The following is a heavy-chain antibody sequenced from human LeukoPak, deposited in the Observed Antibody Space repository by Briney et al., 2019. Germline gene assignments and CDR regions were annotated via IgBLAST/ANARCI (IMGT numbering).Heavy chain of an antibody. CDR2: IYYSGST. J-gene: IGHJ4*02. V-gene: IGHV4-59*01. CDR3: ARVHSSSWYYFDY. CDR1: GGSISSYY. D-gene: IGHD6-13*01. Sequence: SETLSLTCTVSGGSISSYYWSWVRQPPGKGLEWIGYIYYSGSTNYNPSLKSRVTISVDTSKNQFSLKLSSVTAADTAVYYCARVHSSSWYYFDYWGQGTLVTVSS.